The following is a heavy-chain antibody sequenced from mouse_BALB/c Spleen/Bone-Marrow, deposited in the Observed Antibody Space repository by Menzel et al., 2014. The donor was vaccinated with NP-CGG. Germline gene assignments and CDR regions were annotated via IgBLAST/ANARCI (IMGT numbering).Heavy chain of an antibody. D-gene: IGHD2-4*01. V-gene: IGHV5-6-3*01. Sequence: EVMLVESGGGLVQPGGSLKPSCAASGFTFSNYGMSWVRQTPDKRLEFVATINTNGGEIYYPDSVKGRFTISRDNAKNTLYLQMRSLKSEDTAMYYCARGDDYVSWFAYWGQGTLVTVSA. CDR1: GFTFSNYG. CDR3: ARGDDYVSWFAY. CDR2: INTNGGEI. J-gene: IGHJ3*01.